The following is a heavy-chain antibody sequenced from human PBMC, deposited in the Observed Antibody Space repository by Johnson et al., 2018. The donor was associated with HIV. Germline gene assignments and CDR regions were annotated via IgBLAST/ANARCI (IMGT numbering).Heavy chain of an antibody. D-gene: IGHD3-10*01. Sequence: VQLVESGGGLVQPGRSLRLSCAASGFTFFDYAMHWVRLAPGKGLEWVSGISWNSASIGYADSVKGRFTSSRDNSKNTLYLQMNSLRAEDTAVYYCAKDSSFSYYYSDAFDIWGQGTMVTVSS. J-gene: IGHJ3*02. CDR2: ISWNSASI. CDR3: AKDSSFSYYYSDAFDI. V-gene: IGHV3-9*01. CDR1: GFTFFDYA.